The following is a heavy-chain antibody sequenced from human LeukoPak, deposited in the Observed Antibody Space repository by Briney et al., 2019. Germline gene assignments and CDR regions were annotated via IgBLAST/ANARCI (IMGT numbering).Heavy chain of an antibody. V-gene: IGHV4-31*03. J-gene: IGHJ4*02. Sequence: SQTLSLTCTVSGGSISSSDYSWSWIRQHPGKGLEWIGYIYYSGITHYNPSLKSRVSISVDTSKNQFSLKLTSVTAADTAVYYCARAYYYGSGSYGLDYWGQGTLVTVSS. CDR1: GGSISSSDYS. D-gene: IGHD3-10*01. CDR3: ARAYYYGSGSYGLDY. CDR2: IYYSGIT.